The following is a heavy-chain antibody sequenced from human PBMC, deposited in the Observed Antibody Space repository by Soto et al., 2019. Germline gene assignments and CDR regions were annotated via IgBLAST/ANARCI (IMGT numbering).Heavy chain of an antibody. CDR1: GFTVSSNY. Sequence: GGSLRLSCAASGFTVSSNYMNWVRQAPGKGLEWVSVIYYGGTTYYADSVKGRFTISRDNSNNTLHPQMNSLRDEDTAVYYCASGDSWGQGTLVTVSS. V-gene: IGHV3-53*01. J-gene: IGHJ5*01. CDR2: IYYGGTT. CDR3: ASGDS.